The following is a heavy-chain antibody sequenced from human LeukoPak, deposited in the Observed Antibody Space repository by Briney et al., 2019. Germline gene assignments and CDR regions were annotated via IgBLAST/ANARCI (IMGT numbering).Heavy chain of an antibody. CDR3: ARYCSGGSCFLNYYGMDV. D-gene: IGHD2-15*01. CDR2: ISGNSRDT. J-gene: IGHJ6*02. Sequence: PGRSLRLSCAASGFTFSIYAMTWVRQAPGKGLEWVSAISGNSRDTHYIDSVKGRFTISRDNSKNTLYLQMNSLRADDTAVYYCARYCSGGSCFLNYYGMDVWGQGTTVTVSS. CDR1: GFTFSIYA. V-gene: IGHV3-23*01.